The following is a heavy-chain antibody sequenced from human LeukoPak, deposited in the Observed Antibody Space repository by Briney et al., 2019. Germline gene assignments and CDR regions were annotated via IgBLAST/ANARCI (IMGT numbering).Heavy chain of an antibody. CDR2: FDPEDGET. Sequence: ASVKVSCKVSGYTLTELSMHWVRQAPGKGLEWMGGFDPEDGETIYAQRFQGRVTMTEDTSTDTAYMELSSLRSEDTAVYYCATDRRMITFGGLPSPRDWGQGTLVTVSS. CDR1: GYTLTELS. D-gene: IGHD3-16*01. J-gene: IGHJ4*02. CDR3: ATDRRMITFGGLPSPRD. V-gene: IGHV1-24*01.